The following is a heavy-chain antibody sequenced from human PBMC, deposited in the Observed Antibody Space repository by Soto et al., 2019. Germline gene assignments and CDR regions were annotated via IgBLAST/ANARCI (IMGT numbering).Heavy chain of an antibody. CDR2: ISGSRGST. V-gene: IGHV3-23*01. J-gene: IGHJ4*02. Sequence: GGSLKLSCAASGFTFSSYAMSWVRQAPGKELEWVSAISGSRGSTYDADSVKGRFTISRDNSKNTLDLQMNSLRAEDTAVYYCAKDLDYSYGAPFDYWGQGTLVTVSS. CDR3: AKDLDYSYGAPFDY. D-gene: IGHD5-18*01. CDR1: GFTFSSYA.